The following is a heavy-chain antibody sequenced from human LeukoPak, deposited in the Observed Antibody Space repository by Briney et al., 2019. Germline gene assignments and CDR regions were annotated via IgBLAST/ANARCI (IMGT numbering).Heavy chain of an antibody. CDR2: ISYDGSNK. CDR1: GFTFSSYV. D-gene: IGHD3-10*01. V-gene: IGHV3-30*03. Sequence: GGSLRLSCAASGFTFSSYVMHWVRPAPGKGLEWVAVISYDGSNKYYADSVKGRFTISRDNSKNTLYLQMNSLRPEDRAVYYCAILRRGYWGQGTLVTVSS. J-gene: IGHJ4*02. CDR3: AILRRGY.